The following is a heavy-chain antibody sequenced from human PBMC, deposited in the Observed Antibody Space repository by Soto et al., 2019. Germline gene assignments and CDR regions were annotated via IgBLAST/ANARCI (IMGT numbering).Heavy chain of an antibody. CDR1: GFTFSSYA. J-gene: IGHJ5*02. CDR3: AKDRGVVVPAAINWFDP. CDR2: ISGSGGST. D-gene: IGHD2-2*01. Sequence: GGPLRLSCAASGFTFSSYAMSWVRQAPGKGLEWVSAISGSGGSTYYADSVKGRFTISRDNSKNTLYLQMNSLRAEDTAVYYCAKDRGVVVPAAINWFDPWGQGTLVTVSS. V-gene: IGHV3-23*01.